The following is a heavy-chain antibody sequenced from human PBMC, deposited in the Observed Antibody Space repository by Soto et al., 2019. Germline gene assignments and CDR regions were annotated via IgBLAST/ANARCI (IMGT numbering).Heavy chain of an antibody. J-gene: IGHJ3*02. Sequence: QVQLVESGGGVVQPGRSLRRSCAASGFTFGAYSMHWVRQPPGKGLEWVAVISYDGKNERYTDPVKGRFTVSRDNSKSTMYLQMNSLRSEDTAVYYCARDGYSGRSDGFDIWGQGTMVTVSS. CDR2: ISYDGKNE. D-gene: IGHD1-26*01. V-gene: IGHV3-30*04. CDR1: GFTFGAYS. CDR3: ARDGYSGRSDGFDI.